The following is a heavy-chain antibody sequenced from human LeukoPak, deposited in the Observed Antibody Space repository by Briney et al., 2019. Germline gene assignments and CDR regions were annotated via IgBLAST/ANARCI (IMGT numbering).Heavy chain of an antibody. J-gene: IGHJ4*02. V-gene: IGHV3-43*01. CDR1: GFTFDDYT. Sequence: GGSLRLSCAASGFTFDDYTMHWVRQAPGKGLEWVSLISWDGGSTYYADSVKGRFTISRDNAKNTLYLQMNSLRAEDTAVYYCARGGGAGFDCWGQGTLVTVSS. CDR2: ISWDGGST. D-gene: IGHD3-16*01. CDR3: ARGGGAGFDC.